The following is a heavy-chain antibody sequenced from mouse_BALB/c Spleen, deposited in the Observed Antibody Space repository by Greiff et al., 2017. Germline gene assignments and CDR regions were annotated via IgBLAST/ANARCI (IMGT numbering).Heavy chain of an antibody. CDR2: IDPANGNT. J-gene: IGHJ1*01. V-gene: IGHV14-3*02. CDR1: GFNIKDTY. Sequence: EVKLMESGAELVKPGASVKLSCTASGFNIKDTYMHWVKQRPEQGLEWIGRIDPANGNTKYDPKFQGKATITADTSSNTAYLQLSSLTSEDAAVYYCAPIYYGNYWYFDVWGAGTTVTVSS. CDR3: APIYYGNYWYFDV. D-gene: IGHD2-1*01.